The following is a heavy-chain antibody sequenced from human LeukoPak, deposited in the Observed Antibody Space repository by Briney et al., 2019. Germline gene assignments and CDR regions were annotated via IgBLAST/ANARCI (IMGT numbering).Heavy chain of an antibody. CDR2: INPNSGGT. V-gene: IGHV1-2*02. D-gene: IGHD3-16*01. CDR3: ARVWGSYDPFDY. Sequence: ASVKVSCKASGYTFTGYYMHWVRQAPGQGLEWMGWINPNSGGTNYAQKFQGRVTMTRDTSISTAYMELSWLRSDDTAVYYCARVWGSYDPFDYWGQGTLVTVSS. J-gene: IGHJ4*02. CDR1: GYTFTGYY.